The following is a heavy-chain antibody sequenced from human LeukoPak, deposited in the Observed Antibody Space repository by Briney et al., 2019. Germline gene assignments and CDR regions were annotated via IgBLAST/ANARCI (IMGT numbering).Heavy chain of an antibody. CDR3: AELGITMIGGV. Sequence: GGSLRLSCAASGFTFDDYGLSWVRQAPGKGLEWVSAISGSGGSTYYADSVKGRFTISRDNSKNTLYLQMNSLRAEDTAVYYCAELGITMIGGVWGKGTTVTIST. CDR2: ISGSGGST. J-gene: IGHJ6*04. V-gene: IGHV3-23*01. CDR1: GFTFDDYG. D-gene: IGHD3-10*02.